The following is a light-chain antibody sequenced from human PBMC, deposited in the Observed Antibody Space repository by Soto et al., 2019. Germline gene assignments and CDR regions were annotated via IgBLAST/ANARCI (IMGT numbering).Light chain of an antibody. CDR1: QSISGW. V-gene: IGKV1-5*03. Sequence: DIQMTQSPSTLSASVGDRVTITCRASQSISGWLAWYQHKTGKAPKLLISKASSLESGVPSRFSGSESGTEFTLTISSRQPDDFATYYCQQYSTYLGTFGQGTKVEIK. CDR3: QQYSTYLGT. CDR2: KAS. J-gene: IGKJ1*01.